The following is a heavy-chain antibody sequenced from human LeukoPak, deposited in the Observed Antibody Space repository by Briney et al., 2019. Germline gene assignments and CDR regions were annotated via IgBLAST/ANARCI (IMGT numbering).Heavy chain of an antibody. CDR3: AKDVQSTPYYYYGMDV. CDR1: GFTFSSYW. J-gene: IGHJ6*02. V-gene: IGHV3-7*01. CDR2: IKQDGSEK. Sequence: GGSLRLSCAASGFTFSSYWMSWVRQAPGKGLEWVANIKQDGSEKYYADSVKGRFTISRDNSKNTLYLQMNSLRAEDTAVYYCAKDVQSTPYYYYGMDVWGQGTTVTVSS.